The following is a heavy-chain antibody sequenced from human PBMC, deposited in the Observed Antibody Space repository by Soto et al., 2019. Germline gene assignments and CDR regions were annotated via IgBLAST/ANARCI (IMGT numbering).Heavy chain of an antibody. CDR2: ISSNGGNT. D-gene: IGHD3-16*02. Sequence: LEGSLRLSCAASGFTFSSYAMHWVRQAPGKGLEYVSAISSNGGNTYYANSVKGRFTISRDNSKNTLYLQMGSLRAEDMAVYYCARERLPVLEEFSSRFGAFDISSQGTMDIVSS. J-gene: IGHJ3*02. V-gene: IGHV3-64*01. CDR3: ARERLPVLEEFSSRFGAFDI. CDR1: GFTFSSYA.